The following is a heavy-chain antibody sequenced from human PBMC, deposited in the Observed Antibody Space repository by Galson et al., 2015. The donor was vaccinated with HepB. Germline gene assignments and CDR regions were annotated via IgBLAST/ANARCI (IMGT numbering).Heavy chain of an antibody. CDR1: GFTFNSYA. J-gene: IGHJ4*02. CDR3: AKPPTMSCIHGVCRVADY. D-gene: IGHD5-12*01. V-gene: IGHV3-23*01. Sequence: SLRLSCAASGFTFNSYAMSWVRQAPGKGLDWVSEITDNGDKTYYADAVEGRFTISRDNSKNTLFLQMNSLTAVDTAVYYCAKPPTMSCIHGVCRVADYWGQGTPVIVSS. CDR2: ITDNGDKT.